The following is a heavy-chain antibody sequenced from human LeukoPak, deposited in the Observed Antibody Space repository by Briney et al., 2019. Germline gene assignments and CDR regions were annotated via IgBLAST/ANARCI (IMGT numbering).Heavy chain of an antibody. V-gene: IGHV1-18*04. CDR2: ISAYNGNT. Sequence: ASVKVSCKASEYTFTGYYMHWVRQAPGQGLEWMGWISAYNGNTNYAQKLQGRVTMTTDTSTSTAYMELRSLRSDDTAVYYCARRSEDAFDIWGQGTMVTVSS. CDR3: ARRSEDAFDI. J-gene: IGHJ3*02. D-gene: IGHD6-19*01. CDR1: EYTFTGYY.